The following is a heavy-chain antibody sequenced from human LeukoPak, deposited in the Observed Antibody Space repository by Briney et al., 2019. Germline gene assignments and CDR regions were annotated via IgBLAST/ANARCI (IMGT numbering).Heavy chain of an antibody. CDR3: ARDHSYYFGSQTSTLDV. J-gene: IGHJ6*02. CDR1: GGSISSYY. V-gene: IGHV4-59*12. D-gene: IGHD3-10*01. CDR2: IYYTGSV. Sequence: TSETLSLTCTVSGGSISSYYWTWIRQPPGEGLEWIGYIYYTGSVDYNASLKSRLTISLDTSKNRFSLKLNSVTAADTAVYYCARDHSYYFGSQTSTLDVWGQGTAVTVSS.